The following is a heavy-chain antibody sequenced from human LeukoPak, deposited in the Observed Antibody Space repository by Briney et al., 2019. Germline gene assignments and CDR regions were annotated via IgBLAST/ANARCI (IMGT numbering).Heavy chain of an antibody. V-gene: IGHV1-2*02. D-gene: IGHD3-16*01. CDR2: INRNSGGT. Sequence: ASVTLSCKASGYTFTGYCLHWVRQAPGQGLEWMGWINRNSGGTNYAQKFQARVTMTRDTSISTAYVELSRLRSDDTAVYYCARDDTSGQHQPKNWFDPWGERWLLTVSS. CDR1: GYTFTGYC. CDR3: ARDDTSGQHQPKNWFDP. J-gene: IGHJ5*02.